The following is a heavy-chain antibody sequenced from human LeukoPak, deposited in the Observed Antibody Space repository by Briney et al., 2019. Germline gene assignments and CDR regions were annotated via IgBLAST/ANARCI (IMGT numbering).Heavy chain of an antibody. CDR1: GGSFSGYY. D-gene: IGHD6-13*01. CDR2: INHSGST. V-gene: IGHV4-34*01. Sequence: SETLSLTCAVYGGSFSGYYWSWIHQPPGKGLEWIGEINHSGSTNYNPSLKSRVTISVDTSKNQFSLKLSSVTAADTAVYYCARGLRSIAAAGNRKKKNWYFDLWGRGTLVTVSS. CDR3: ARGLRSIAAAGNRKKKNWYFDL. J-gene: IGHJ2*01.